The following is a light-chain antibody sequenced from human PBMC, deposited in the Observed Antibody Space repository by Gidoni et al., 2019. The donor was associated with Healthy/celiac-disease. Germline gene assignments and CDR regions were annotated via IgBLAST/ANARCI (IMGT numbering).Light chain of an antibody. V-gene: IGKV1-5*03. CDR1: QSISSW. J-gene: IGKJ2*01. CDR2: KAT. Sequence: DIQMTQSPSTLSASVGDRVTITCRASQSISSWLAWYQQKPGKAPKLLIYKATSIESGVPSRFSSSGSGTEFTLTISSLQADDFATYYCQQCNSYLYTFGEGTKLEIK. CDR3: QQCNSYLYT.